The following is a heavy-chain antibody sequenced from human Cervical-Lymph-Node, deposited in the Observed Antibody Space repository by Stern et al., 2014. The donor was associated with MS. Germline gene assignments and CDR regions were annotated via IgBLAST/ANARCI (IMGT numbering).Heavy chain of an antibody. CDR2: IIPAFGTT. D-gene: IGHD3-16*01. J-gene: IGHJ4*02. V-gene: IGHV1-69*01. Sequence: VQLVESGAEVRKPGSSVNVSCKASGGTFSSDVFNWVRQAPGQGLEWLGGIIPAFGTTSYAQRFQGRVTITADESTSTVYLKLSNLRSEDTAVYYCATTFRWGQGTLVSVSS. CDR1: GGTFSSDV. CDR3: ATTFR.